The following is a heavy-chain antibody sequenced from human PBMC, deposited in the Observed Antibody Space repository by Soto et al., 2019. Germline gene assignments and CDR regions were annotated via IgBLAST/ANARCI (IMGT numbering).Heavy chain of an antibody. CDR2: INAGNGNT. Sequence: QVQLVQSGAEVKKPGASVKVSCKASGYTFTSYAMHWVRQAPGQRLEWMGWINAGNGNTKYSQKFQGRVTTTRDTXXXXXXXXXXXXXXXXXXXXXXXXXXXXXXXXXXYYYGMDVWGQGTTVTVSS. J-gene: IGHJ6*02. CDR1: GYTFTSYA. CDR3: XXXXXXXXXXXXYYYGMDV. V-gene: IGHV1-3*01.